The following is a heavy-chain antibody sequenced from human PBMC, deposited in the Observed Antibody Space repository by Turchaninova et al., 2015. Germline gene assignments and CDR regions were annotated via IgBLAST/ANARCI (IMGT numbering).Heavy chain of an antibody. Sequence: EVQLVESGGGLVQPGGSLRLSCAASGFTFSSYEMNWVRPAPGKGLGGCAYISSSYNTINYADSVKVRVTISRENAKNSLYLQMNSLRAEDTAVYYCARDIRFGGVIVRFDYWGQGTLVTVSS. D-gene: IGHD3-16*02. CDR2: ISSSYNTI. CDR3: ARDIRFGGVIVRFDY. J-gene: IGHJ4*02. CDR1: GFTFSSYE. V-gene: IGHV3-48*03.